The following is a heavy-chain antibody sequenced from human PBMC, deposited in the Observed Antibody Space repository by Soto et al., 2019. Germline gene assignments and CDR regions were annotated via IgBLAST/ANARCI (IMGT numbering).Heavy chain of an antibody. CDR1: GYTFTSYG. CDR3: ARDLGTECSGGSRRVWFDP. CDR2: ISAYNGNT. J-gene: IGHJ5*02. D-gene: IGHD2-15*01. Sequence: ASVKVSCKASGYTFTSYGISWVRQAPGQGLEWMGWISAYNGNTNYAQKLQGRVTMTTDTSTSTAYMELRSLRSDDTAVYYCARDLGTECSGGSRRVWFDPWGQGTLVTVSS. V-gene: IGHV1-18*04.